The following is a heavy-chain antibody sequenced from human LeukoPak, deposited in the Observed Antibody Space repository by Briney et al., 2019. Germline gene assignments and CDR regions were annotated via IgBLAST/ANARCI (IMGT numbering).Heavy chain of an antibody. CDR3: ARGLYVDTTMPILY. CDR2: IYSGGST. J-gene: IGHJ4*02. D-gene: IGHD5-18*01. CDR1: GFTVSSNY. Sequence: GGSLRLSCAASGFTVSSNYVSWVRQAPGKGLERVSVIYSGGSTYYADSVRGRFTISRDKSKNTLYLQMNSLRVEDTAVYYCARGLYVDTTMPILYWGQGTLVTVSS. V-gene: IGHV3-53*01.